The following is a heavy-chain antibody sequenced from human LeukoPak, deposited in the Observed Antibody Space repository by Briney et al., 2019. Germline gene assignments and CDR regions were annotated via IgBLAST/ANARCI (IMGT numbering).Heavy chain of an antibody. J-gene: IGHJ4*02. V-gene: IGHV3-30-3*01. Sequence: GGSLRLSCAASGSTFSSYAMHWVRQAPGKGLEWVAVISYDGSNKYYADSVKGRFTISRDNSKNTLYLQMNSLRAEDTAVYYCARERYCSSTSCYLFDYWGQGTLVTVSS. CDR3: ARERYCSSTSCYLFDY. D-gene: IGHD2-2*01. CDR1: GSTFSSYA. CDR2: ISYDGSNK.